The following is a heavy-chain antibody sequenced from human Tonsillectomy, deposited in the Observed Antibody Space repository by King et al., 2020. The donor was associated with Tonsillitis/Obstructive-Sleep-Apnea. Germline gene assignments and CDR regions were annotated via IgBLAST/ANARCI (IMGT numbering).Heavy chain of an antibody. CDR2: INHSGSV. J-gene: IGHJ6*03. V-gene: IGHV4-34*01. D-gene: IGHD2-15*01. CDR3: ARAIVVVTTDYYMDV. Sequence: VQLQQWGAGLLKPSETLSLTCAVYGGSFSAYYWSWIRQPPGKGLEWIGEINHSGSVNYNPSLKSRATISVDTSKNQFSLKLSSVTAADTAVYYCARAIVVVTTDYYMDVWGKGTTVTVSS. CDR1: GGSFSAYY.